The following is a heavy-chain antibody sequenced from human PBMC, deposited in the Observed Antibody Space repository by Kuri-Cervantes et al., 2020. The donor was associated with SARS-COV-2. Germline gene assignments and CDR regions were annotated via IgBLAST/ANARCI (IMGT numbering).Heavy chain of an antibody. V-gene: IGHV4-34*01. CDR1: GGSISSYY. D-gene: IGHD3-3*01. CDR3: ARWSGSVYFDY. J-gene: IGHJ4*02. CDR2: INHSGST. Sequence: ESLKISCTVSGGSISSYYWSWIRQPPGKGLEWIGEINHSGSTNYNPSLKSRVTISVDTSRNQFSLKLSSVTAADTAVYYCARWSGSVYFDYWGQGTLVTVSS.